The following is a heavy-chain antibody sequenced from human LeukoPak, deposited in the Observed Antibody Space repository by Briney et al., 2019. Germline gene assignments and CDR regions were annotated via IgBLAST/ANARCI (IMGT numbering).Heavy chain of an antibody. J-gene: IGHJ3*02. Sequence: PSETLSLTCTVSGGSISGYYWSWIRQPPGKGLESIGYIYYSGSTNYNPSLKSRVTISVDMSKNQFSLKLNSVTAADTAVYYCARHPRMANDGFDIWGQGTMVTVSS. CDR1: GGSISGYY. CDR2: IYYSGST. CDR3: ARHPRMANDGFDI. D-gene: IGHD5-24*01. V-gene: IGHV4-59*08.